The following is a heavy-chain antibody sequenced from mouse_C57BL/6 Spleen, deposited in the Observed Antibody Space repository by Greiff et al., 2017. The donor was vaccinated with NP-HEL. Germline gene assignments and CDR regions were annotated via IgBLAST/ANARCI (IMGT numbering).Heavy chain of an antibody. D-gene: IGHD1-1*01. V-gene: IGHV5-6*01. CDR2: ISSGGSYT. CDR3: ASHITTVVVYLYFDV. J-gene: IGHJ1*03. Sequence: EVMLVESGGDLVKPGGSLKLSCAASGFTFSSYGMSWVRQTPDKRLEWVGTISSGGSYTYYQDSVKGRSTITRDNAENTRYLQLSSLKSEDTSLYYCASHITTVVVYLYFDVWGTGTTVTVSS. CDR1: GFTFSSYG.